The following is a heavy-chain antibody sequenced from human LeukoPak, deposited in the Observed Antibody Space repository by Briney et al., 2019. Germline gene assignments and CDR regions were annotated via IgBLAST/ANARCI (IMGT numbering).Heavy chain of an antibody. D-gene: IGHD5-12*01. J-gene: IGHJ4*02. CDR1: GGSISSYC. CDR2: IYYSGST. Sequence: SETLSLTCTVSGGSISSYCWSWIRQPPGKGLEWIGYIYYSGSTNYNPSLKSRGTLSVDTSKNQFSLKLSSVTAADTAVYYCARQSGYETQFDYWGQGTLVTVSS. V-gene: IGHV4-59*08. CDR3: ARQSGYETQFDY.